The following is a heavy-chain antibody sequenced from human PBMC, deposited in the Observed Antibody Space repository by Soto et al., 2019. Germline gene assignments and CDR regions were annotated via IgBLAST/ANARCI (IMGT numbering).Heavy chain of an antibody. J-gene: IGHJ3*02. Sequence: EVQLVESGGGVVQPGESLRLSCAASGFTFSSYWMHWVRQAPGKGLVWVSRTNSDGSGTSYADSVKGRFTISRDNAKNTLFLQMNSLRAEDTAVYYCATGNSHAFDIWCQGTMVTVSS. V-gene: IGHV3-74*01. D-gene: IGHD1-7*01. CDR3: ATGNSHAFDI. CDR2: TNSDGSGT. CDR1: GFTFSSYW.